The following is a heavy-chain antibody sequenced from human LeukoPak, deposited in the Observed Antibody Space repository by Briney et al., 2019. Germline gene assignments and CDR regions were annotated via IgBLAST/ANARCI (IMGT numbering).Heavy chain of an antibody. CDR3: ARELTSIAARQGDFGY. CDR2: ISAYNGNT. CDR1: GYTFTSYG. J-gene: IGHJ4*02. V-gene: IGHV1-18*01. Sequence: ASVKVSCKASGYTFTSYGIRWVRQAPGQGLEWMGWISAYNGNTNYAQKLQGRVTMTRDTSTSTAYMELRSLRSDDTAVYYCARELTSIAARQGDFGYWGQGTLVTVSS. D-gene: IGHD6-6*01.